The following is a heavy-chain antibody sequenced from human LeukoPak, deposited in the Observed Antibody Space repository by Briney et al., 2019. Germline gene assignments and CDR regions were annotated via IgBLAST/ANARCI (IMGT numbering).Heavy chain of an antibody. CDR3: ARENEYSSSAVDY. Sequence: GESLKISCKGSGYSFSNYWIAWVRQMPGKGLEWMGIIYPDDSNTRYSPSFQGQVTISADKSISIASLQWSSLKASDTAMYYCARENEYSSSAVDYWGQGTLVTVSS. CDR2: IYPDDSNT. J-gene: IGHJ4*02. CDR1: GYSFSNYW. D-gene: IGHD6-6*01. V-gene: IGHV5-51*01.